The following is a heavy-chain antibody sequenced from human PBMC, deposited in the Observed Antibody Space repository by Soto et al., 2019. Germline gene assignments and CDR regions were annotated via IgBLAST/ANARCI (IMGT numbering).Heavy chain of an antibody. CDR1: GYTFTSYA. CDR3: ATGFRGDDADWFDP. V-gene: IGHV1-3*01. J-gene: IGHJ5*02. Sequence: QVQLVQSGAEVKKPGASVKVSCKASGYTFTSYAMHWVRQAPGQRLEWMGWINAGNGNTKYSQKFQGRVTITRDTSASTADMELRSPRSDDTAVYYCATGFRGDDADWFDPWVQGTMVTVSS. D-gene: IGHD3-10*01. CDR2: INAGNGNT.